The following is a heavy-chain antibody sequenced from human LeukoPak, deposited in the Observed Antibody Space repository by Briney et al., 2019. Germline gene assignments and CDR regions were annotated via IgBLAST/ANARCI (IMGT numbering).Heavy chain of an antibody. CDR2: IRYDGSNK. D-gene: IGHD3-3*01. CDR3: AKDLTIPDFWSGPFDY. J-gene: IGHJ4*02. V-gene: IGHV3-30*02. Sequence: GGSLRLSCVASGFTLSSYGMHWVRQAPGKGLEWVAFIRYDGSNKYYADSVKGRFTISRDNSKNTLYLQMNSLRAEDTAVYYCAKDLTIPDFWSGPFDYWGQGTLVTVSS. CDR1: GFTLSSYG.